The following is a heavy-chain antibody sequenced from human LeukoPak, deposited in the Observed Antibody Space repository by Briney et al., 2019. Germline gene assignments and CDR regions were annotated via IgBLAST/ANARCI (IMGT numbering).Heavy chain of an antibody. D-gene: IGHD3-10*02. CDR2: IYSDGST. Sequence: PGGSLRLSCAASGFTVSSNYMSWVRQAPGKGLEWVSVIYSDGSTYYADPVKGRFTISRDNSKNTLYLQMNSLRAEDTAVYYCAELGITMIGGVWGKGTTVTISS. J-gene: IGHJ6*04. CDR1: GFTVSSNY. V-gene: IGHV3-66*01. CDR3: AELGITMIGGV.